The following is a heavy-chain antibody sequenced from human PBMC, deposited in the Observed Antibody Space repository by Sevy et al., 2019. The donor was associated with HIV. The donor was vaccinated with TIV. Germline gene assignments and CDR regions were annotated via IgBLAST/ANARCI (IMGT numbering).Heavy chain of an antibody. D-gene: IGHD1-1*01. CDR1: GFTFSSYA. Sequence: GGSLRLSCVTSGFTFSSYAMSWVRQTPGKGLEWVSAIGGSADYKYYADSVKGRFTISRDNSKNTLYLQMNSLRAEDTAVYYCARDPKTMYYFDYWGQGTLVTVSS. J-gene: IGHJ4*02. CDR3: ARDPKTMYYFDY. V-gene: IGHV3-23*01. CDR2: IGGSADYK.